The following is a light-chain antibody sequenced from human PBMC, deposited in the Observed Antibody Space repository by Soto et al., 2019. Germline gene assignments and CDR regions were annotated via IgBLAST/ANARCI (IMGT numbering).Light chain of an antibody. V-gene: IGLV2-14*01. CDR3: SSYTSSSTGV. CDR1: SSDVGGYNY. CDR2: EVS. J-gene: IGLJ2*01. Sequence: QSVLTQPASVSGSPGQSITISCTCTSSDVGGYNYVSWYQQHPGKAPKLMIYEVSNRPSGVSNRFSGSKSGNTASLTISGLQAEDEADYYCSSYTSSSTGVFGGGTKLTVL.